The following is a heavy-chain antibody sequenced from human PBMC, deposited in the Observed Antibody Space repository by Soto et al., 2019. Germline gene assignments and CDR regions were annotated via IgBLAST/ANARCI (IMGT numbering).Heavy chain of an antibody. CDR2: INHSGST. CDR3: ARAIYDILTGYYRWTYWYFDL. CDR1: GGSFSGYY. V-gene: IGHV4-34*01. J-gene: IGHJ2*01. Sequence: SETLSLTCAVYGGSFSGYYWSWIRQPPGKGLEWIGEINHSGSTNYNPSLKSRVTISVDTSKNQFSLKLSSVTAADTAVYYCARAIYDILTGYYRWTYWYFDLWGRGTLVTVSS. D-gene: IGHD3-9*01.